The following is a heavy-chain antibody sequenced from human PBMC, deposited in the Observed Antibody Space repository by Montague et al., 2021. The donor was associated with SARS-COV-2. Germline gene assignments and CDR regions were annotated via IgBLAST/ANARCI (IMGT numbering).Heavy chain of an antibody. CDR2: IYSSVNT. J-gene: IGHJ5*01. V-gene: IGHV4-61*09. CDR3: ARDPRAHGRFDS. Sequence: TLSLTCTVSGGSISSSNYYWSWIRQPAGKGREGIVHIYSSVNTNYNLSLTISVTISIDTSKNQFSLKVTSVTAADTAVYYCARDPRAHGRFDSWGQGTLVTVSS. CDR1: GGSISSSNYY.